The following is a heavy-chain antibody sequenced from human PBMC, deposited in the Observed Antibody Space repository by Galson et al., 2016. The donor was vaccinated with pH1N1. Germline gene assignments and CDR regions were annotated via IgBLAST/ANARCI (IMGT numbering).Heavy chain of an antibody. D-gene: IGHD5-18*01. Sequence: CAISGDSVSRNSAAWNWIRQSPSRGLEWLGRTYYRSQWYNDYAVSVKSRITINPDTSKNQFSLKLSSVTAADTAVYYCARGGGTLDEYSYGVDYWGQGTLVTVSS. J-gene: IGHJ4*02. CDR1: GDSVSRNSAA. CDR2: TYYRSQWYN. CDR3: ARGGGTLDEYSYGVDY. V-gene: IGHV6-1*01.